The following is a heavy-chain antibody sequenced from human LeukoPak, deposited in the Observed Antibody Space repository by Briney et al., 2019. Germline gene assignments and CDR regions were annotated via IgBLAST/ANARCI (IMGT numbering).Heavy chain of an antibody. CDR3: ARDSVGELLYY. CDR2: ISGSGGST. D-gene: IGHD1-26*01. Sequence: GGSLRLSCAASGFTFSSYAMSWVRQAPGKGLEWVSAISGSGGSTYYADSVKGRFTISRDNAKNTLYLQMNSLRAEDTAVYYCARDSVGELLYYWGQGTLVTVSS. CDR1: GFTFSSYA. V-gene: IGHV3-23*01. J-gene: IGHJ4*02.